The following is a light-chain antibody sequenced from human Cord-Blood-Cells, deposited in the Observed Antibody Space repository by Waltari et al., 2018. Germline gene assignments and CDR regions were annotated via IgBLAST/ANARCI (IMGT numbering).Light chain of an antibody. V-gene: IGKV2-28*01. CDR3: MQALQTPWT. CDR2: LGS. Sequence: DIVMTQSPLPLPVTPGEPASISCRSSQSLLHSNGYNYLDWYLQKPGQSPQLLIYLGSNRASGVHDRFSGSGSGTDFTLKISRVEAEDVGVYYCMQALQTPWTFGQGTKVEIK. CDR1: QSLLHSNGYNY. J-gene: IGKJ1*01.